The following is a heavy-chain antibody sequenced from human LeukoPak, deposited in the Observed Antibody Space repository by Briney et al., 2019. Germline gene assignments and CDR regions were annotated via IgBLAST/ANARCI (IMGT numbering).Heavy chain of an antibody. D-gene: IGHD2-15*01. CDR2: IYYSGST. V-gene: IGHV4-39*07. J-gene: IGHJ4*02. CDR3: ARSKGYCSGGSCSNYFDY. CDR1: GGSISSSSYY. Sequence: SETLSLTCTVSGGSISSSSYYWGWIRQPPGKGLEWIGSIYYSGSTNYNPSLKSRVTISVDTSENQFSLKLSSVTAADTAVYYCARSKGYCSGGSCSNYFDYWGQGTLVTVSS.